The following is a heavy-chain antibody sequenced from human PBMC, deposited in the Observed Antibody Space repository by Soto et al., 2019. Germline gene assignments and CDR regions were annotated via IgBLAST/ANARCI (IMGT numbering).Heavy chain of an antibody. J-gene: IGHJ4*02. CDR1: GGSFSGYY. D-gene: IGHD4-17*01. V-gene: IGHV4-34*01. CDR3: AILTTPIY. Sequence: QVQLQQWGAGLLKPSETLSLTCAVYGGSFSGYYWSWIRQPPGKGLEWIGEINHSGSTNYNPSLKSRATRQEDPSRTQSPLKLTSVTAADPAVYYWAILTTPIYWGQGTLVTVSS. CDR2: INHSGST.